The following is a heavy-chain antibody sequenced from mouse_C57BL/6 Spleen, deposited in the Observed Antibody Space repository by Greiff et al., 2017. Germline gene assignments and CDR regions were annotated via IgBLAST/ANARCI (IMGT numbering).Heavy chain of an antibody. J-gene: IGHJ4*01. CDR2: IYPGNGST. D-gene: IGHD2-10*01. V-gene: IGHV1-55*01. CDR3: ARTYYGQLGAMDY. CDR1: GYTFTSYW. Sequence: QVQLQQPGAELVKPGASVKMSCTASGYTFTSYWITWVKQRPGQGLEWIGAIYPGNGSTNYNEKFKSKATLTVDTSSSTAYMQLSSLASEYSAVYYCARTYYGQLGAMDYWGQGTSVTVSS.